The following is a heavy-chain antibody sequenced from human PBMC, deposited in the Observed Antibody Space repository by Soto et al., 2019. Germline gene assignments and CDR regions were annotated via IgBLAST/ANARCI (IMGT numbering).Heavy chain of an antibody. CDR3: ARREGNHWKYVPYYFGMDV. CDR2: IIPIFGTA. V-gene: IGHV1-69*06. Sequence: ASVKVSCKASGGTFSSYAISWVRQAPGQGLEWMGGIIPIFGTANYAQKFQGRVTITADKSTSTAYMELSSLRSEDTAVYYCARREGNHWKYVPYYFGMDVWGPGTTVPV. J-gene: IGHJ6*02. D-gene: IGHD1-7*01. CDR1: GGTFSSYA.